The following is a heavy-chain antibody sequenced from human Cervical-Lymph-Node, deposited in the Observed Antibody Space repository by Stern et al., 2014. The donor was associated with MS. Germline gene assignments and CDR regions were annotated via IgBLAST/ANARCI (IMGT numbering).Heavy chain of an antibody. J-gene: IGHJ6*02. D-gene: IGHD1-26*01. CDR1: GFTFSSYG. CDR2: ISYDGSNK. CDR3: AKDLGGSYYHYYYGMDV. V-gene: IGHV3-30*18. Sequence: VQLVESGGGVVQPGRSLRLSCAASGFTFSSYGMHWVRQAPGQGLEWVAVISYDGSNKYYADSVKGRFTISRDTSKNTLYLQMNSLRAEDTAVYYCAKDLGGSYYHYYYGMDVWGQGTTVTVSS.